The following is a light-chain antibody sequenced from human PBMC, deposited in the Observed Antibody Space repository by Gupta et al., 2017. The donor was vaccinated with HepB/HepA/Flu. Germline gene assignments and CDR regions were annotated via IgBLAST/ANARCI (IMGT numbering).Light chain of an antibody. CDR1: QDISNY. J-gene: IGKJ1*01. CDR3: QQYDSLQA. CDR2: DAS. Sequence: DIQMTQSPSSLSASVGDRVTITCQASQDISNYLNWYQQKPGKAPKLLIYDASKLETGVPSRFSGSGSETDFTFTISSLQPEDFATYFCQQYDSLQAFGQGTKVEIK. V-gene: IGKV1-33*01.